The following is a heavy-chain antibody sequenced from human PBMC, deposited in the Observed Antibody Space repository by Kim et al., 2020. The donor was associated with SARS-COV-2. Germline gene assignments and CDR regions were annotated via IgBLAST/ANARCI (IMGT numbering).Heavy chain of an antibody. J-gene: IGHJ6*03. CDR1: GFTFSSYG. CDR3: ANNGHMGLEPYYYYYMDV. V-gene: IGHV3-30*18. CDR2: ISYDGSNK. D-gene: IGHD1-1*01. Sequence: GGSLRLSCAASGFTFSSYGMHWVRQAPGKGLEWVAVISYDGSNKYYADSVKGRFTISRDNSKNTLYLQMNSLRAEDMAVYYCANNGHMGLEPYYYYYMDVWGKGTTVTVSS.